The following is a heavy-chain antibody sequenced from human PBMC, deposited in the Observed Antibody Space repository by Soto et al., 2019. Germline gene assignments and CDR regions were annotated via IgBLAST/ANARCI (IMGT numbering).Heavy chain of an antibody. V-gene: IGHV4-30-2*01. CDR1: GGSISSGGYS. CDR2: IYHSGST. Sequence: QLQLQESSTGLVKPSQTLSLTCAVSGGSISSGGYSWSWIRQPPGKGLEWIGYIYHSGSTYYNPSLKSRVTISVDRPKNQFSLKLSSVTAADTAVYYCARVPGPWGQGTLVTVSS. D-gene: IGHD3-10*01. J-gene: IGHJ5*02. CDR3: ARVPGP.